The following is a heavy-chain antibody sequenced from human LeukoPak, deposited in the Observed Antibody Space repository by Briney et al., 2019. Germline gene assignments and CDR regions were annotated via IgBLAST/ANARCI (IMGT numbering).Heavy chain of an antibody. V-gene: IGHV3-66*01. CDR1: GFTVSSNY. D-gene: IGHD6-13*01. J-gene: IGHJ3*02. CDR3: AKDRSSSWFGAFDI. CDR2: IYSGGST. Sequence: PGGSLRLSCAASGFTVSSNYMSWVRQAPGKGLEWVSVIYSGGSTYYADSVKGRFTISRDNSKNTLYLQMNSLRAEDTAVYYCAKDRSSSWFGAFDIWGQGTMVTVSS.